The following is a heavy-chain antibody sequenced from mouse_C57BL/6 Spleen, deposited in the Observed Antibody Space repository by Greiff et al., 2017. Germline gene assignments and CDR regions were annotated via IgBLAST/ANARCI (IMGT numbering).Heavy chain of an antibody. CDR2: IYPGGGYT. Sequence: VQLQQSGAELVRPGTSVKMSCKASGYTFTNYWIGWAKQRPGHGLEWIGDIYPGGGYTNYNEKFKGKATLTADKSSSTAYMQFSSLTSEDSAIYYCARVGDYAKDYWGQGTSVTVSS. CDR1: GYTFTNYW. D-gene: IGHD3-3*01. V-gene: IGHV1-63*01. J-gene: IGHJ4*01. CDR3: ARVGDYAKDY.